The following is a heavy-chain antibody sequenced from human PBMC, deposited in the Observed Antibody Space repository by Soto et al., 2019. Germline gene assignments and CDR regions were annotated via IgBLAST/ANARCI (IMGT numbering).Heavy chain of an antibody. CDR1: GYTFTSYA. D-gene: IGHD2-21*02. CDR2: INAGNGNT. Sequence: GASAKPSSKDSGYTFTSYALHSVCQANGQRLEWMGWINAGNGNTKYSQKFQGRVTITRDTSASTAYMELSSLRSEDTAVYYCARSIVVVTALDYWGQGTLVTVS. V-gene: IGHV1-3*01. CDR3: ARSIVVVTALDY. J-gene: IGHJ4*02.